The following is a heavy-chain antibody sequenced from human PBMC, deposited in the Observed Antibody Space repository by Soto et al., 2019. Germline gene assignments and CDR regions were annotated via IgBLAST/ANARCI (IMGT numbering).Heavy chain of an antibody. D-gene: IGHD1-26*01. CDR2: ISPYTGKT. CDR1: GYTFYNFA. Sequence: ASVKVSCKASGYTFYNFAIPWVRQAPDQGLEGMGWISPYTGKTNYPQKVQGRVTMTTDTSTSTAYMELRSLRSDDAAVYFCARLGWELLSGRRYFDSWGQGTLVTVSS. J-gene: IGHJ4*02. CDR3: ARLGWELLSGRRYFDS. V-gene: IGHV1-18*04.